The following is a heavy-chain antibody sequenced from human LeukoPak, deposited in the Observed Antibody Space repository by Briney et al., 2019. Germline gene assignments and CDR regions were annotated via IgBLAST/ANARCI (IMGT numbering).Heavy chain of an antibody. CDR1: GYTLTELS. CDR3: ARPGIEGLYGMDV. D-gene: IGHD3-10*01. J-gene: IGHJ6*02. Sequence: ASVKVSCKVSGYTLTELSMHWVRQAPGKGLEWMGGFDPEDGETIYAQKFQGRVTMTRDTSTSTVYMELSSLRSEDTAVYYCARPGIEGLYGMDVWGQGTTVTVSS. CDR2: FDPEDGET. V-gene: IGHV1-24*01.